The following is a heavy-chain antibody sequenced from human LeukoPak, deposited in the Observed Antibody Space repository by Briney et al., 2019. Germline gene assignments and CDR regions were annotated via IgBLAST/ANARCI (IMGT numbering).Heavy chain of an antibody. Sequence: GGSLRLSCAASGFTFSSYWMSWVRQAPGKGPEWVANIKQDGSEKYYVDSVKGRFTISRDNAKNSLYLQMNSLRAEDTAVYYCARVGGIAAAGPRRYFDYWGQGTLVTVSS. J-gene: IGHJ4*02. V-gene: IGHV3-7*01. D-gene: IGHD6-13*01. CDR3: ARVGGIAAAGPRRYFDY. CDR1: GFTFSSYW. CDR2: IKQDGSEK.